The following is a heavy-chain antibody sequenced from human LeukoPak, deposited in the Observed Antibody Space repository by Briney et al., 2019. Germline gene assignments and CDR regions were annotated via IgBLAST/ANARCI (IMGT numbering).Heavy chain of an antibody. V-gene: IGHV4-38-2*02. Sequence: PSETLSLTCSVSGYSIGSGYDWGWIRQPPGKGLEWIGSISHTGSTYYNPSLKRRVTISVDTSKNQFSLKLSSVTAADTDFYYCARVAYSSSWDAFDIWGEGTMLTVSS. CDR3: ARVAYSSSWDAFDI. CDR2: ISHTGST. J-gene: IGHJ3*02. D-gene: IGHD6-13*01. CDR1: GYSIGSGYD.